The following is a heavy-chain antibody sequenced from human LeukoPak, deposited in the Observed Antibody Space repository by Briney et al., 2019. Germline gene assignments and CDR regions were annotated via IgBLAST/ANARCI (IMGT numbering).Heavy chain of an antibody. CDR2: IYYSGST. Sequence: PSETLSLTCTVSGYSISSSYYWGWIRQPPGKGLEWIGSIYYSGSTYYNPSLKSRVTISVDTSKNQFSLKLSSVTAADTAVYYCASYTAIRGRYFDYWGQGTLVTVSS. CDR1: GYSISSSYY. V-gene: IGHV4-38-2*02. D-gene: IGHD5-18*01. J-gene: IGHJ4*02. CDR3: ASYTAIRGRYFDY.